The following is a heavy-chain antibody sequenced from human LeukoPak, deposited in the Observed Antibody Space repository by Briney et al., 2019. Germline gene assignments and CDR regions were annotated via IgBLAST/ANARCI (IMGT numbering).Heavy chain of an antibody. Sequence: GGSLRLSCAASGFTFSSYGMHWVRQAPGKGLEWVAVISYDGSNKYYADSVKGRFTISRDNSKNTLYLQMNSLRAEDTAVYYCAKTINIAVAGPGDYWGQGTLVTVSS. CDR2: ISYDGSNK. CDR3: AKTINIAVAGPGDY. V-gene: IGHV3-30*18. CDR1: GFTFSSYG. D-gene: IGHD6-19*01. J-gene: IGHJ4*02.